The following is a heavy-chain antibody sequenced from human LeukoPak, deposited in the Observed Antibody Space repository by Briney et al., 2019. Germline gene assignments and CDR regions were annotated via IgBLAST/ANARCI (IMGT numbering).Heavy chain of an antibody. V-gene: IGHV3-33*01. D-gene: IGHD4-17*01. CDR3: ARVPYGDYFDY. CDR2: IWYDGSKK. Sequence: GGSLRLSCAASGFTFSSYGMHWVCQAPGKGLEWVAVIWYDGSKKYYAESVKGRFTISRDNSKNTLYLQMSSLRAEDTAVYFCARVPYGDYFDYWGQGTLVTVSP. J-gene: IGHJ4*02. CDR1: GFTFSSYG.